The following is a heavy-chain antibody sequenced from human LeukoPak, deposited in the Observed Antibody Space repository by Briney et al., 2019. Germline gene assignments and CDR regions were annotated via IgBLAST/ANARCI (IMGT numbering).Heavy chain of an antibody. J-gene: IGHJ5*02. CDR3: ARRYYGSGKDNWFDP. V-gene: IGHV4-34*01. Sequence: SETLSLTCAVYGGSFSGYYWSWIRQPPGKGLEWIGEINHSGSTNYNPSLKSRVPISVDTSKNQFSLKLSSVTAADTAVYYCARRYYGSGKDNWFDPWGQGNLVTVSS. CDR2: INHSGST. D-gene: IGHD3-10*01. CDR1: GGSFSGYY.